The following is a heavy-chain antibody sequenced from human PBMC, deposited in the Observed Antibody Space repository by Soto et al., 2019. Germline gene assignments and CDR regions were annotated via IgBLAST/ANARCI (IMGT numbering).Heavy chain of an antibody. CDR3: ARAPLLVGVTIHEYYFDI. J-gene: IGHJ4*02. V-gene: IGHV1-69*01. CDR1: GGTFSNSG. Sequence: QVQLVQSGAEVKKPGSSVKVSCKASGGTFSNSGISWVRQAPGQGLEWMGGIIPTFDSTNYAQKFQGRVTIIADESTSTAYMELNSLRSEYTAVYYCARAPLLVGVTIHEYYFDIWGQGTLVTVPS. CDR2: IIPTFDST. D-gene: IGHD3-3*01.